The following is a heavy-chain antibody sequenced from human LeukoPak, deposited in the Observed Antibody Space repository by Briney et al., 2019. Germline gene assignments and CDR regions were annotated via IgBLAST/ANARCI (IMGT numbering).Heavy chain of an antibody. J-gene: IGHJ5*02. D-gene: IGHD4-17*01. CDR2: IRYDGSNK. Sequence: PGGSLRLSCVASGFTFTDHSMHWVRQPPGKGLEWVAFIRYDGSNKYYGDSVKGRFTISRDNSKNTLFLLMNSLRADDTAVYYCAKDHDYGDFVPWFDPWGQGTLVTVSS. CDR3: AKDHDYGDFVPWFDP. V-gene: IGHV3-30*02. CDR1: GFTFTDHS.